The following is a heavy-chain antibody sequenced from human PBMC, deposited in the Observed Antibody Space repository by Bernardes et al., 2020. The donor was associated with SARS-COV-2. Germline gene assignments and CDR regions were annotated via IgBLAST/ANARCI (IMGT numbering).Heavy chain of an antibody. CDR2: IKQDASEK. CDR1: GFTCSSYW. J-gene: IGHJ6*02. Sequence: GGSLRLSCAASGFTCSSYWMSWVRQAPGKGLEWVANIKQDASEKYFVDSVKGRFAISRDNGQNSLYLQMNSLGAEDTAVYYCARDQIMDVWGQGTTVTVSS. CDR3: ARDQIMDV. V-gene: IGHV3-7*01.